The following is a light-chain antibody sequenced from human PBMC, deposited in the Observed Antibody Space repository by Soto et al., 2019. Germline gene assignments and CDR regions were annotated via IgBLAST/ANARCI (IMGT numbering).Light chain of an antibody. CDR1: QSVSSSY. CDR2: GAS. J-gene: IGKJ1*01. CDR3: QHSYSTPRT. V-gene: IGKV3-20*01. Sequence: IVWTQSQDRQSLSQGERATLSCRASQSVSSSYLAWYQQKPGQAPRLLIYGASSRATGIPDRFSGSGSGTNFTLTISSLQPEDFATYYCQHSYSTPRTFGQGTKWIS.